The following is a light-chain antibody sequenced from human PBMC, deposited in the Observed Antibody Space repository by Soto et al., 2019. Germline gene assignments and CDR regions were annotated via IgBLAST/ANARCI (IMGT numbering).Light chain of an antibody. Sequence: QSALTQPASVSGSPGQSITISCTVTSSDVGGYNYVSWYQQHPGQAPKLMIYDVSTRPSGVSDRFSGSKSGNTASLTISGLQAEDEADYYCSSYTSSSTPVVFGGGTKLTVL. CDR2: DVS. CDR3: SSYTSSSTPVV. CDR1: SSDVGGYNY. J-gene: IGLJ2*01. V-gene: IGLV2-14*01.